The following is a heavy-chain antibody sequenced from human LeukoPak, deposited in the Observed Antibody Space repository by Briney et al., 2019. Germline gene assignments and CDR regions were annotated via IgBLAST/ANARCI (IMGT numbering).Heavy chain of an antibody. CDR2: ISGSGGST. V-gene: IGHV3-23*01. CDR3: AKDRIAVAGTVVDY. CDR1: VFTFSSYA. J-gene: IGHJ4*02. Sequence: GGSVRLSCASSVFTFSSYAMSWVRQAPARGLEGVSAISGSGGSTYYADSVKGRFTISRHNSKNTLYLQMNSLRAEDTAVYYCAKDRIAVAGTVVDYWGQGTLVTVSS. D-gene: IGHD6-19*01.